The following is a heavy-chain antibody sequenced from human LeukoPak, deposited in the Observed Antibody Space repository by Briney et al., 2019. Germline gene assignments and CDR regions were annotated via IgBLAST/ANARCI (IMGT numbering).Heavy chain of an antibody. J-gene: IGHJ4*02. V-gene: IGHV3-30*18. CDR3: AKDLGGYSYAPYYFDY. D-gene: IGHD5-18*01. CDR1: GFIFSSYG. Sequence: QPGRSLRLSCAASGFIFSSYGMHWVRQAPGKGLEWVAVISYDGSNKYYADSVKGRFTISRDNSENTLYLQMNSLRAEDTAVYYCAKDLGGYSYAPYYFDYWGQGTLVTVSS. CDR2: ISYDGSNK.